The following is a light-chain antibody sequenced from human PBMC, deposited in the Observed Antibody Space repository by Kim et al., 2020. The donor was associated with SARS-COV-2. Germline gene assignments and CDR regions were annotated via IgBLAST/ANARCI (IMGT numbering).Light chain of an antibody. V-gene: IGKV3D-15*01. CDR3: QQYKNWPLT. CDR2: GAS. CDR1: QSVGSN. J-gene: IGKJ4*01. Sequence: SVSPGERATLSCRARQSVGSNLAWYQHKIGQAPKVLMYGASIRATGIPARFSGSGSGTEFTLTVSSLQSEDFAVYYCQQYKNWPLTFGGGTKLEI.